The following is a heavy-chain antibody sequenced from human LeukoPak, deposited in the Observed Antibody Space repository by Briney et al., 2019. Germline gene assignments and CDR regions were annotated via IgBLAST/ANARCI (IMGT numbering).Heavy chain of an antibody. CDR2: ISYDGSNK. V-gene: IGHV3-30-3*01. Sequence: GGSLRLSCAASGFTFSNYAVSWIRQAPGKGLEWVAVISYDGSNKYYADSVKGRFTISRDNSKNTLYLQMNSLRAEDTAVYYCARSPYGDYPGGDYWGQGTLVTVSS. D-gene: IGHD4-17*01. J-gene: IGHJ4*02. CDR3: ARSPYGDYPGGDY. CDR1: GFTFSNYA.